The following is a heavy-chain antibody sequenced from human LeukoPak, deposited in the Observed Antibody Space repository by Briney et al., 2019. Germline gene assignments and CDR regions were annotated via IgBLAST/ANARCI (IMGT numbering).Heavy chain of an antibody. J-gene: IGHJ3*02. CDR1: GYTFTSYD. V-gene: IGHV1-8*03. CDR3: ARRTTVALDAFDI. D-gene: IGHD4-23*01. CDR2: MNPNSGNT. Sequence: ASVKVSCKASGYTFTSYDINWVRQATGQGLEWMGWMNPNSGNTGYAQKFQGGVTITRNTSISTAYMELSSLRSEDTAVYYCARRTTVALDAFDIWGQGTMVTVSS.